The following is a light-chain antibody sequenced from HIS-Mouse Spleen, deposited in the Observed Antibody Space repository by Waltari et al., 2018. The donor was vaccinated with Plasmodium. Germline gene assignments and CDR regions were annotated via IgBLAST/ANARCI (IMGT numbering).Light chain of an antibody. CDR3: QQYNNWSFT. CDR1: QSVSTN. J-gene: IGKJ3*01. V-gene: IGKV3-15*01. Sequence: EIVMTQSPATLSVSPGERATLSGRASQSVSTNLACSQQKPGQAPRPLIYGASTRATCIPARFSVSGSGTEFTLTISSLQSEDFAVYYCQQYNNWSFTFGPGTKGDIK. CDR2: GAS.